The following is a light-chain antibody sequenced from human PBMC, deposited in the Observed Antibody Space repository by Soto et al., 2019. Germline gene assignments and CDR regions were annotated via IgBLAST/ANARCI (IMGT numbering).Light chain of an antibody. Sequence: EIVLTQSPGTLSLSPGERATLSCRASQSVSSSYLAWYQQKPGQAPSLLIYGASSRATGIPDRFSRSGSGTDLTLTISRLEPEDFAVYYCQQYGSSPITFGQGTRLEIK. CDR3: QQYGSSPIT. J-gene: IGKJ5*01. CDR1: QSVSSSY. V-gene: IGKV3-20*01. CDR2: GAS.